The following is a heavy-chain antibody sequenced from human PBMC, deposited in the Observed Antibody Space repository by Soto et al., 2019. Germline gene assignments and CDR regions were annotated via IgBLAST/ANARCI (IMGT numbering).Heavy chain of an antibody. CDR3: ARGGRKWLLRYFDY. J-gene: IGHJ4*02. CDR1: GGSFSGYY. D-gene: IGHD3-22*01. V-gene: IGHV4-34*01. CDR2: INHSGST. Sequence: ASETLSLTCAVYGGSFSGYYWSWIRQPPGKGLEWIGEINHSGSTNYNPSLKSRVTISVDTSKNQFSLKLSSMTAADTAVYYCARGGRKWLLRYFDYWGQGTLVTVSS.